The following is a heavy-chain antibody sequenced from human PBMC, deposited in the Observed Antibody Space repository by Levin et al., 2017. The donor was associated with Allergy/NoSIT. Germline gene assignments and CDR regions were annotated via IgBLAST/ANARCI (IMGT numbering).Heavy chain of an antibody. CDR1: GYTFSDFY. Sequence: AASVKVSCRASGYTFSDFYIHWVRQAPGQGLEYLGWINPNSGASFYALKFLGRVTMTRDRSIGTAYIELTTLRSDDTAVYYCARDQSSTKWHLMLGTFFDPWGQGTLVTVSS. CDR2: INPNSGAS. D-gene: IGHD3-10*02. J-gene: IGHJ5*02. V-gene: IGHV1-2*02. CDR3: ARDQSSTKWHLMLGTFFDP.